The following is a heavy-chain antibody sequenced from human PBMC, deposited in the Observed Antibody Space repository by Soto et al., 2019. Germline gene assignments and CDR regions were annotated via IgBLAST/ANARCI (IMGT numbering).Heavy chain of an antibody. J-gene: IGHJ5*02. CDR1: GDGFTTDW. CDR2: IYPGDSRT. D-gene: IGHD3-10*01. CDR3: STRHTSSPEFSP. V-gene: IGHV5-51*01. Sequence: GESLKVSWKTSGDGFTTDWIGWVRQMPGKGLEWMGVIYPGDSRTRYSPPFQGQVTISADKSISTAYLQWSSLKAADTAIYYCSTRHTSSPEFSPWGKGNGVTVSS.